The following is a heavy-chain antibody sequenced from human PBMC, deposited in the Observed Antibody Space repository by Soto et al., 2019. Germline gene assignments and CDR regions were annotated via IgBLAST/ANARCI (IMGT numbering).Heavy chain of an antibody. CDR2: IYYSGST. J-gene: IGHJ6*03. CDR3: ARAAHYDLWSGYYYYMDV. V-gene: IGHV4-59*01. Sequence: PSETLSLTCTVSGGSISSYYWSWIRQPPGKGLEWIGYIYYSGSTNYNPSLKSRVTISVDTSKNQFSLKLSSVTAADTAVYYCARAAHYDLWSGYYYYMDVWGKGTTVTVSS. D-gene: IGHD3-3*01. CDR1: GGSISSYY.